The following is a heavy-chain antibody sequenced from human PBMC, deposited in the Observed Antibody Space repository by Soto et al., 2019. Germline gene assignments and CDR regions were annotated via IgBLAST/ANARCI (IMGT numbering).Heavy chain of an antibody. Sequence: PGGSLRLSCAASGFTFSSYAMSWVRQAPGKGLEWVSAISGSGGSTYYADSVKGRFTIPRDNSKNTLYLQMNSLRAEDTAVYYCAKAHYRGDVVVVADTLPTLSPFDYWGQGTLVTVSS. V-gene: IGHV3-23*01. J-gene: IGHJ4*02. CDR2: ISGSGGST. CDR3: AKAHYRGDVVVVADTLPTLSPFDY. CDR1: GFTFSSYA. D-gene: IGHD2-15*01.